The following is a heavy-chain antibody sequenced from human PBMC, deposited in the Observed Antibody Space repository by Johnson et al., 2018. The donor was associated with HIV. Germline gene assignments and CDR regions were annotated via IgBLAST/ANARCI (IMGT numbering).Heavy chain of an antibody. CDR1: GFTFDDYA. D-gene: IGHD3-3*01. Sequence: QLVESGGGLVQPGRSLRLSCAASGFTFDDYAMHWVRQAPGKGLEWVSGISWNSGSIGYADSVKGRFPISRDNAKNSLYLQMNSLSAEDTALYYCAKDWRITYYNFWSGFFFDAFDIWGQGTMVTVSS. CDR2: ISWNSGSI. J-gene: IGHJ3*02. V-gene: IGHV3-9*01. CDR3: AKDWRITYYNFWSGFFFDAFDI.